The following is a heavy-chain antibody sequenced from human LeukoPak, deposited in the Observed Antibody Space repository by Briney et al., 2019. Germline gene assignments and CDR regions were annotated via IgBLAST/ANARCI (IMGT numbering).Heavy chain of an antibody. Sequence: NPSETLSLTCTVSGGSISSGCYYWAWIRQPPGKGLEWIGSIYYSGITYYNPSFKSPVTIFIDTAKNAFSLKLSSVNAADTAVYYCANSNGCGLVDIWGQGTMVTVSS. CDR1: GGSISSGCYY. CDR2: IYYSGIT. V-gene: IGHV4-39*01. CDR3: ANSNGCGLVDI. D-gene: IGHD2-21*01. J-gene: IGHJ3*02.